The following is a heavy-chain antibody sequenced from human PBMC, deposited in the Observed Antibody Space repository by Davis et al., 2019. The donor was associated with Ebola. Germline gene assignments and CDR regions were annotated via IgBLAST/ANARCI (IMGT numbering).Heavy chain of an antibody. Sequence: GGSLRLSCAASGFTFSSYWMHWVRQAPGKGLEWVSLISGDGGSTYYADSVKGRFTISRDNSKNSLYLQMNSLRTEDTALYYCAKVGGYYVWWFDPWGQGTLVTVSS. V-gene: IGHV3-43*02. J-gene: IGHJ5*02. CDR3: AKVGGYYVWWFDP. CDR1: GFTFSSYW. CDR2: ISGDGGST. D-gene: IGHD3-22*01.